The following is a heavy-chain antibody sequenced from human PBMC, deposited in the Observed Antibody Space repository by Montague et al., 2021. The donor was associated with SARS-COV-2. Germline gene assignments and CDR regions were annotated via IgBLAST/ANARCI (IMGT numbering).Heavy chain of an antibody. CDR1: GDSVSSNSAT. V-gene: IGHV6-1*01. CDR2: TYFRSNWKS. Sequence: CAISGDSVSSNSATWNWIRQSPSRGLEWLGRTYFRSNWKSDYARSVKRRIAINPDTSKNQFSLQLSSVTPEDTAMYYCVRSRDAAGSYDYWGQGTLVTVSS. D-gene: IGHD5-24*01. CDR3: VRSRDAAGSYDY. J-gene: IGHJ4*02.